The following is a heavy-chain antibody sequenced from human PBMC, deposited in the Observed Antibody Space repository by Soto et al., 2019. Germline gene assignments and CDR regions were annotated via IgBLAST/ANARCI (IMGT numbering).Heavy chain of an antibody. CDR3: ARPTRRNYYGSFDY. CDR2: INAGNGNT. J-gene: IGHJ4*02. CDR1: GYTFSSYA. V-gene: IGHV1-3*01. D-gene: IGHD3-10*01. Sequence: QVQLVQSGAEVKKPGASVKVSCKASGYTFSSYAIYWVRQAPGQRLEWMGWINAGNGNTQYSHKFQGRVTITRDTSASTGYMELSSLRSEDTAVYYCARPTRRNYYGSFDYWGQGTLVTVSS.